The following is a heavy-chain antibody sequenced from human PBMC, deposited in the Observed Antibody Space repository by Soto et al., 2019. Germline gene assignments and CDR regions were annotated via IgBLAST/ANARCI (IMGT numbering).Heavy chain of an antibody. V-gene: IGHV1-24*01. CDR1: GYTLTELS. D-gene: IGHD3-10*01. Sequence: GASVKVSCKVSGYTLTELSMHWVRQAPGKGLEWMGGFDPEDGRTYYLDSVKGRFTISRDNSRNTLYLQMSSLRVEDTAVYYCARIMSLVQYYWYGMDVWGQGTTVTVSS. CDR3: ARIMSLVQYYWYGMDV. J-gene: IGHJ6*02. CDR2: FDPEDGRT.